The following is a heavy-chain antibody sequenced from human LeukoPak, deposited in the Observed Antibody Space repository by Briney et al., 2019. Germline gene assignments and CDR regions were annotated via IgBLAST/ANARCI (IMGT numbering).Heavy chain of an antibody. CDR3: ARVVYRGENWFDP. CDR1: GGSISSYY. D-gene: IGHD3-10*01. Sequence: SSETLSLTCTVSGGSISSYYWSWIRQPPGKGLEWIGYIYYSGSTNYNPSLKSRVTISVETSKNEISLKLRSVTAADTAVYYCARVVYRGENWFDPWGQGTLVTVSS. CDR2: IYYSGST. J-gene: IGHJ5*02. V-gene: IGHV4-59*01.